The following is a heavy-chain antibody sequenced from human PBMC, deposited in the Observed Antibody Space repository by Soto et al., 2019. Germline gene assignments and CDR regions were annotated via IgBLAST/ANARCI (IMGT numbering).Heavy chain of an antibody. Sequence: QVQLVESGGGVVQPGRSLRLSCAASGFTFSSYGMHWVRQAPGKGLEWVAVIWYDGSNKYYADSVKGRFTISRDNSKNTLYLQMNSLRAEDTAVYYCARKGHCSGGSCYQYYYHGMDVWGQGTTVTVSS. CDR2: IWYDGSNK. CDR1: GFTFSSYG. D-gene: IGHD2-15*01. CDR3: ARKGHCSGGSCYQYYYHGMDV. V-gene: IGHV3-33*01. J-gene: IGHJ6*02.